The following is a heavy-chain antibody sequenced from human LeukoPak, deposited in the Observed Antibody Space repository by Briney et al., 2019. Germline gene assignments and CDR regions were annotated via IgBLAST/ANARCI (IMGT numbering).Heavy chain of an antibody. V-gene: IGHV1-18*01. CDR3: ARGQSIAAAGTVDY. J-gene: IGHJ4*02. Sequence: ASVKVSCKASGCTFTSYGISWVRQAPGQGLEWMGWISAYNGNTNYAQKLQGRVTMTTDTSTSTAYMELRSLRSDDTAVYYCARGQSIAAAGTVDYWGQGTLVTVSS. CDR1: GCTFTSYG. D-gene: IGHD6-13*01. CDR2: ISAYNGNT.